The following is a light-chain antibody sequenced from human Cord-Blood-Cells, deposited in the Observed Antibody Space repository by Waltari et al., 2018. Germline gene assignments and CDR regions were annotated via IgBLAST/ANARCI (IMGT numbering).Light chain of an antibody. CDR2: GAS. J-gene: IGKJ3*01. CDR3: QQYGSAFT. CDR1: QSVSSSY. Sequence: EIVLTQSPGTLSLSSGDRATLSCRASQSVSSSYLAWYQQKPGQAPRLLIYGASSRATGIPDRFSGSGSGTDFTLTISRLEPEDFSVYYCQQYGSAFTFGPGTKVDIK. V-gene: IGKV3-20*01.